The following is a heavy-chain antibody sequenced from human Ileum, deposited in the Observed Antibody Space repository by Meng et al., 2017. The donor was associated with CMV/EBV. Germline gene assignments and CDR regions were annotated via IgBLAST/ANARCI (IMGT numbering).Heavy chain of an antibody. V-gene: IGHV4-39*07. J-gene: IGHJ4*02. Sequence: HRQLQESGPGPVKPSESLSLTYTVSGGSISSSSYYLGWIRQPPGKGLEWIGSIYYSGSTYYNPSLKSRVTISVDTSKNQFYLKLSSVTAADTAVYYCARVGAMVRGPHFDYWGQGTLVTVSS. CDR3: ARVGAMVRGPHFDY. CDR2: IYYSGST. CDR1: GGSISSSSYY. D-gene: IGHD3-10*01.